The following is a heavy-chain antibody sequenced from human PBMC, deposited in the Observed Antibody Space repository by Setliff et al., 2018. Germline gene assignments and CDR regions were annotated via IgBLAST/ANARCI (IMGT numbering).Heavy chain of an antibody. J-gene: IGHJ6*03. V-gene: IGHV4-61*09. CDR1: GGSISSGSYY. CDR2: IYTSGST. Sequence: PSETLSLTCTVSGGSISSGSYYWSWIRQPAGKGLEWIGHIYTSGSTNYNPSLKSRVTISVDTSKNQFSLKLSSVTAADTAVYYCARGQPTYDFWSGYNYYYYYMDVWGKGTTVTVSS. CDR3: ARGQPTYDFWSGYNYYYYYMDV. D-gene: IGHD3-3*01.